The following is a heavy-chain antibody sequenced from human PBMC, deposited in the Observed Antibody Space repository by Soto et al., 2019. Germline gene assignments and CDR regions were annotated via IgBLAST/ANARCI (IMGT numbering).Heavy chain of an antibody. CDR3: GISQSVSYYAAFDV. CDR1: GFTFSTYP. D-gene: IGHD1-26*01. Sequence: EAQLLDSGGGLAQPGGTLRLPCAASGFTFSTYPMAWVRQSPGKGLEWVSTIHGSGEPAYYADSVKGRFTISRDKSKNTVYLQMDSLRAEDMAIYYCGISQSVSYYAAFDVWGQGTVVTVSS. V-gene: IGHV3-23*01. CDR2: IHGSGEPA. J-gene: IGHJ3*01.